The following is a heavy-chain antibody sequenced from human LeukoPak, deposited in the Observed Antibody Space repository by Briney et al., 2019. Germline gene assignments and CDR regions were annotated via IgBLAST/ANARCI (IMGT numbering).Heavy chain of an antibody. CDR2: IYASGST. CDR3: AREFGYAVTSLDY. J-gene: IGHJ4*02. V-gene: IGHV4-61*02. Sequence: PSQTLSLTCTVSVGATSAVVDYWSSVPQRPRKGLWWIGRIYASGSTSYNPSLKSRVTISVDTSKNQFSLKLSSVTAADTAVYYCAREFGYAVTSLDYWGQGTLVTVSS. D-gene: IGHD4-17*01. CDR1: VGATSAVVDY.